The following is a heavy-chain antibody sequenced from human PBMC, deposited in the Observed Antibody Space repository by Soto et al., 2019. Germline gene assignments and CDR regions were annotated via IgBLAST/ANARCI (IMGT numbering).Heavy chain of an antibody. Sequence: SETLSLTCTVSGGSISSSSYYWGWIRQPPGKGLEWIGSIYYSGSTYYNPSLKSRVTISVDTSKNQFSLKLSSVTAADTAVYYCARWGSGLGVYWGQGTLVTVSS. D-gene: IGHD3-16*01. J-gene: IGHJ4*02. CDR1: GGSISSSSYY. CDR3: ARWGSGLGVY. CDR2: IYYSGST. V-gene: IGHV4-39*01.